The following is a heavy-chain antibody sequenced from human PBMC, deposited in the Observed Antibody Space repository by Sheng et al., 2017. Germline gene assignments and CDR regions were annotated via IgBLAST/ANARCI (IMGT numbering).Heavy chain of an antibody. CDR2: ISYTGNT. CDR3: ARQVWSGYRHVDY. D-gene: IGHD3-3*01. CDR1: GAPSAMMITS. Sequence: QLQLQESGPGLVKPSETLVPSPALSLGAPSAMMITSGAGSASPQGRGWSGIGSISYTGNTYYNPSLTSPSHHIRRHVQNQLSLRLTSVTASDTAVFFCARQVWSGYRHVDYWGQGTLVTGLL. J-gene: IGHJ4*02. V-gene: IGHV4-39*01.